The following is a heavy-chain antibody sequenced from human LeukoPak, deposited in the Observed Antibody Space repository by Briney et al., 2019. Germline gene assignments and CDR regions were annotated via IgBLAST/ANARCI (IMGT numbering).Heavy chain of an antibody. V-gene: IGHV3-23*01. CDR2: VSESGDGT. CDR1: GFSFSSYA. CDR3: AKGKVNHLGALDY. Sequence: GGSLRLSCAASGFSFSSYAMSWVRQAPGKGLEWVSSVSESGDGTYYADSVIGRFIISRDNSRKTFHLQMDSLRADDTAIYYCAKGKVNHLGALDYWGQGTLVTVSS. J-gene: IGHJ4*02. D-gene: IGHD1-26*01.